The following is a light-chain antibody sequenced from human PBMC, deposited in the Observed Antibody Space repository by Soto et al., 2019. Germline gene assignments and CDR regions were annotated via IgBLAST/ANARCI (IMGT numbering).Light chain of an antibody. CDR2: DVS. CDR3: CSYAGSYTFAVV. CDR1: SSDVGGYNY. J-gene: IGLJ2*01. V-gene: IGLV2-11*01. Sequence: QSVLTQPRSVSGSPGQSVTISCTGTSSDVGGYNYVSWYQQHPGKAPKLMIYDVSKRPSGVPDRFSGSKSGNTASLTISGLQAEDEADYYCCSYAGSYTFAVVFGGGTKLTAL.